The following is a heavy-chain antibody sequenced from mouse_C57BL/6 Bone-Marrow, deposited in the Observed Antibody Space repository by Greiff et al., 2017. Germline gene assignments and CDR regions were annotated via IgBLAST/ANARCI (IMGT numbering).Heavy chain of an antibody. Sequence: VQLQQSGAELVRPGASVKLSCTASGFNIKDDYMHWVKQRPEQGLEWIGWIDPENGDTEYASKFQGKATITVDTSSNTAYLQLSSLTSEDTAVYYCAGWYGSSLAWFAYWGQGTLVTVSA. CDR1: GFNIKDDY. V-gene: IGHV14-4*01. D-gene: IGHD1-1*01. CDR2: IDPENGDT. J-gene: IGHJ3*01. CDR3: AGWYGSSLAWFAY.